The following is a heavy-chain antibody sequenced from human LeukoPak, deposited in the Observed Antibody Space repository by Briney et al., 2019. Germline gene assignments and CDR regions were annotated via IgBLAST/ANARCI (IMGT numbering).Heavy chain of an antibody. CDR2: INSDGSST. Sequence: GVSLRLSCAVSGFTFSSYWMHWVRQAPGKGLVWVSRINSDGSSTNYADSVKGRFTISRDNAKNTLYLQMNSLRAEDAAVYYCGTDMVKGYWGQGTLVTVAS. J-gene: IGHJ4*02. CDR3: GTDMVKGY. D-gene: IGHD2-21*01. CDR1: GFTFSSYW. V-gene: IGHV3-74*01.